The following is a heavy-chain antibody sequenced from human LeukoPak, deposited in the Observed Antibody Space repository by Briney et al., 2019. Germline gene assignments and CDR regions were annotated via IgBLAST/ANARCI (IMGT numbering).Heavy chain of an antibody. D-gene: IGHD3-3*01. CDR1: GFTFSRNW. CDR2: IKEDGSEK. Sequence: GGSLRLSCAASGFTFSRNWMSWVRQAPGKGLEWVANIKEDGSEKYYVDSVKGRLTISRDNAKNSLYLQMNSLRAEDTAVYYCARVTTTFGVLKYYYYMDVWGKGTMVTVSS. J-gene: IGHJ6*03. V-gene: IGHV3-7*01. CDR3: ARVTTTFGVLKYYYYMDV.